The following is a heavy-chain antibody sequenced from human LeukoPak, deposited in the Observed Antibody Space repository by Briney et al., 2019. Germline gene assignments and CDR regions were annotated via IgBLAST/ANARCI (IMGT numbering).Heavy chain of an antibody. V-gene: IGHV4-59*01. Sequence: SETLSLTCNVSGGSISSYYWSWIRQPPGKGLEWIGYIYYSGSTNYNPSLKSRVTISVDTSKNQFSLKLSSVTAADTAVYCCARHGPPDAFDIWGQGTMVTVSS. CDR3: ARHGPPDAFDI. J-gene: IGHJ3*02. CDR2: IYYSGST. CDR1: GGSISSYY. D-gene: IGHD2-8*01.